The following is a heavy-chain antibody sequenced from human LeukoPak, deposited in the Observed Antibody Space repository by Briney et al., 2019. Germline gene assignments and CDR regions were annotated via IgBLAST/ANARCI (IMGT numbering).Heavy chain of an antibody. D-gene: IGHD3-22*01. CDR1: GFTFSSYW. CDR2: IKKDGSDQ. V-gene: IGHV3-7*05. CDR3: TTYYDSGPSKD. Sequence: GGSLRLSCSASGFTFSSYWMTWVRQAPGKGLEWVANIKKDGSDQYYGDSVKGRFTISRDNTKNSLFLQMNSLRAEDAAMYYCTTYYDSGPSKDWGQGTLVTVSS. J-gene: IGHJ4*02.